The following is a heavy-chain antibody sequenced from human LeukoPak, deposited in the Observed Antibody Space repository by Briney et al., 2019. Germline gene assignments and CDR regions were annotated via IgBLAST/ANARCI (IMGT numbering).Heavy chain of an antibody. Sequence: SETLSLTCTVSGGSISSSSYYWGWIRQPPGKGLEWIGGIYYSGSTYYNPSLKSRVTISVDTSKNQFSLKLSSVTAADTAVYYCARTPPPGGYYYYYMDVWGKGTTVTVSS. CDR2: IYYSGST. CDR1: GGSISSSSYY. CDR3: ARTPPPGGYYYYYMDV. V-gene: IGHV4-39*01. J-gene: IGHJ6*03. D-gene: IGHD1-14*01.